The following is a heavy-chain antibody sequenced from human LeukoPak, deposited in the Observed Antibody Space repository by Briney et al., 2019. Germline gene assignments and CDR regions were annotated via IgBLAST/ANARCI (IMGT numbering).Heavy chain of an antibody. D-gene: IGHD3-10*01. V-gene: IGHV1-8*03. CDR2: MNPNSGNT. Sequence: ASVKVSCKASGYTFTSYDINWVRQATGQGLEWMGWMNPNSGNTGYAQKFQGRVTITRNTSISTAYMELSSLRSEDTAVYYCARSWPITMVRGIEFDPWGQGTQVTISS. J-gene: IGHJ5*02. CDR3: ARSWPITMVRGIEFDP. CDR1: GYTFTSYD.